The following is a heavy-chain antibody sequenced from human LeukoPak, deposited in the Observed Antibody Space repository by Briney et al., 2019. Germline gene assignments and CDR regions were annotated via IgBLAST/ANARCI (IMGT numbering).Heavy chain of an antibody. CDR1: GLTFSSYG. CDR3: AKGAGTFGYGMDV. D-gene: IGHD1-1*01. Sequence: PGGSLRLSCAASGLTFSSYGMHWVRQAPGKGLEWVAVISYDGSNKYYADSVKGRFTISRDNSKNTLYLQMNSLRAEDTAVYYCAKGAGTFGYGMDVWGQGTTVTVSS. V-gene: IGHV3-30*18. CDR2: ISYDGSNK. J-gene: IGHJ6*02.